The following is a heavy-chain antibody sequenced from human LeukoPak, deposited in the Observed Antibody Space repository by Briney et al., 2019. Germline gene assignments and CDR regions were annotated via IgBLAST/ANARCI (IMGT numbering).Heavy chain of an antibody. J-gene: IGHJ4*02. Sequence: PGGSLRLSCAASGFTFNRYGMSWVRQAPGKGLEWVSVIYSDGSTYYADSVKGRFTISRDNSKNTLYLQMNGLRAEDTAVYYCARDRFGYGGNSGLWGQGTLVTVSS. CDR1: GFTFNRYG. V-gene: IGHV3-66*01. CDR2: IYSDGST. CDR3: ARDRFGYGGNSGL. D-gene: IGHD4-23*01.